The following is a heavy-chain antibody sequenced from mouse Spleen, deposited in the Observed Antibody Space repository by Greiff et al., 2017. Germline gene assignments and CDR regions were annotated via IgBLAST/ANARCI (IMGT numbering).Heavy chain of an antibody. CDR1: EYEFTSRE. Sequence: EVHLVASGGGLVKPGESLKLSCASNEYEFTSREMSWVRQTPERRLEFVAAINSDGGSIFYPDTMEKRFIISRANTKKTLYLQISSLTSEDTPLYDGTRHRRSYAMAYWGQGTSVTVSS. J-gene: IGHJ4*01. CDR3: TRHRRSYAMAY. V-gene: IGHV5-2*01. CDR2: INSDGGSI.